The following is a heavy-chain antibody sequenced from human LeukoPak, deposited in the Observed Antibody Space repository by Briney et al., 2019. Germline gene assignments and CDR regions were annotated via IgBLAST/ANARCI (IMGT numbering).Heavy chain of an antibody. Sequence: SETLSLTCTVSGGSISSSSYYWGWIRQPPGKGLEWIGSIYYSGSTYYNPSLKSRVTISVDTSKNQFSLKLSSVTAADTAVYYCATLAGSGSYYYMDVWGKGATVTVSS. V-gene: IGHV4-39*07. CDR3: ATLAGSGSYYYMDV. J-gene: IGHJ6*03. CDR2: IYYSGST. D-gene: IGHD3-10*01. CDR1: GGSISSSSYY.